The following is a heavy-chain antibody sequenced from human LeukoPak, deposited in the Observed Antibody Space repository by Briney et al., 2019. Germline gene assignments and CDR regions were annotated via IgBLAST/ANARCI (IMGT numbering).Heavy chain of an antibody. CDR2: ISNDGRST. Sequence: GGSLRLSCAASGLTFSSSWMHWVRQAPGKGLFWVSRISNDGRSTTYAESVKGRFTISRDNAKNTPYLQMNSLRVEDTAVYYCAKDLSSGNSIWGQGALVTVSS. V-gene: IGHV3-74*03. CDR3: AKDLSSGNSI. D-gene: IGHD4-23*01. J-gene: IGHJ4*02. CDR1: GLTFSSSW.